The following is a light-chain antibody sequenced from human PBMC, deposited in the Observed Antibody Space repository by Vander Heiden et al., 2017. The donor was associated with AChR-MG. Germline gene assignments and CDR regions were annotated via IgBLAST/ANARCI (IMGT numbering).Light chain of an antibody. CDR1: SSDAGGYNY. CDR3: SSYTSSSTPHYV. J-gene: IGLJ1*01. CDR2: DVS. Sequence: QSALTQPASVSGSPGQSITISCTGTSSDAGGYNYVSWYQQHPGKATKLMIYDVSKRPSGVSNRFSGSKSGNTASLTISGLQAEDEADYYCSSYTSSSTPHYVFGTGTKVTVL. V-gene: IGLV2-14*01.